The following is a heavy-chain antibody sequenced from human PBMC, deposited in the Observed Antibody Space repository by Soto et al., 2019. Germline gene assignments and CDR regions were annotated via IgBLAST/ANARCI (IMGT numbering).Heavy chain of an antibody. V-gene: IGHV1-69*06. J-gene: IGHJ6*02. D-gene: IGHD2-21*01. CDR2: IVPQFGTP. CDR1: RGYFSSYA. CDR3: APGEVIAANLPFYSHMDV. Sequence: VASVKVSCKASRGYFSSYAINWVRQAPGQGLEWMGVIVPQFGTPTYAQKFQGRVTMTADKSTSTAYMELTSLRSDDTAVYYCAPGEVIAANLPFYSHMDVSGQGTTVTVSS.